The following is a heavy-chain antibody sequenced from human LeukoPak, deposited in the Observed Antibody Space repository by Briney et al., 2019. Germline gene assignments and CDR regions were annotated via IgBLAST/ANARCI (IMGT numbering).Heavy chain of an antibody. CDR3: ARVDVAVAGTAFDY. Sequence: SETLSLTCAVSSGSFTSRAYYWTWIRQPAGKGLEWIGRVYTTVSTNYNPSLMSRVSIALDPSINQFSLRLTSVTAADTAVYYCARVDVAVAGTAFDYWGQGTLVTVSS. V-gene: IGHV4-61*02. J-gene: IGHJ4*02. D-gene: IGHD6-19*01. CDR2: VYTTVST. CDR1: SGSFTSRAYY.